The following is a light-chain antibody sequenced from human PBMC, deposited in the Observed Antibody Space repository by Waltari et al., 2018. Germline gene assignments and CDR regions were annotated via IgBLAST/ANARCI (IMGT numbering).Light chain of an antibody. CDR1: SSHLGRTV. V-gene: IGLV1-44*01. CDR2: RND. J-gene: IGLJ3*02. Sequence: QSVLTQPPSTSGTPGQRVILSCPGSSSHLGRTVVNWYQQSPGKAPKRAIYRNDQRPSGVPDRFSGSKSGTSASLTISGLQGEDEADYYCAAWDDSLHGHWVFGGGTKVTVL. CDR3: AAWDDSLHGHWV.